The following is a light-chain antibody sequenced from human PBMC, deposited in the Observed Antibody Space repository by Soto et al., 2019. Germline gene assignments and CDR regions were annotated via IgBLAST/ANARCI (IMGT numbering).Light chain of an antibody. Sequence: DFVMTQTPLSLSVTPGQPASIYCKSSHSLLHSDGKAYLSWYLQKPGQSPQLVIFEGSNRFSGVPDGFSGSGSGTEFTLKISRVEAEDVGIYYCMQSIDFPWTFGQGTKVEFK. V-gene: IGKV2D-29*02. CDR3: MQSIDFPWT. CDR2: EGS. J-gene: IGKJ1*01. CDR1: HSLLHSDGKAY.